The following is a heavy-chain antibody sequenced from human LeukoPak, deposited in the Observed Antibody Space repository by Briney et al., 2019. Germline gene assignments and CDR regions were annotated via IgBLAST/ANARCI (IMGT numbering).Heavy chain of an antibody. D-gene: IGHD6-19*01. CDR3: VRHRQWLLFPDY. CDR1: GYSISINYN. J-gene: IGHJ4*02. CDR2: IFYSGAT. V-gene: IGHV4-38-2*02. Sequence: PSETLSLTCTVSGYSISINYNWGWTRQPPGKGLEWIGSIFYSGATYYSPSLKSRVTISVDTSKNQFSLKLSSMTAADTAVYYCVRHRQWLLFPDYWGQGTLVTVSS.